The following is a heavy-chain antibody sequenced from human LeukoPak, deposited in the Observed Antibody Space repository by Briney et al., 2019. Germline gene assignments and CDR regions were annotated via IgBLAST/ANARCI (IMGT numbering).Heavy chain of an antibody. CDR1: GYTFTSYD. Sequence: GASVKVSFKASGYTFTSYDINWVRQATGRGLKWMGWKNLNSGNTGYAQKFQGRVTMTRNTSISTAYMELSSLRSEDTAVYYCARSQVTADAFDIWGQGTMVTVSS. CDR2: KNLNSGNT. D-gene: IGHD2-21*02. V-gene: IGHV1-8*01. CDR3: ARSQVTADAFDI. J-gene: IGHJ3*02.